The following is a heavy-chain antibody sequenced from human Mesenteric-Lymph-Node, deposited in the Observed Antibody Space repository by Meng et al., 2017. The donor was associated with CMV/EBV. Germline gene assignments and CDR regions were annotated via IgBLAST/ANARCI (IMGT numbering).Heavy chain of an antibody. CDR2: INPSGGST. D-gene: IGHD1-26*01. J-gene: IGHJ4*02. V-gene: IGHV1-46*01. CDR3: ARDIGGSYYSPGDYFDY. Sequence: YTFTRYYMHWVRRAPGQGLEWMGIINPSGGSTSYAQKFQGRVTMTRDTSTSTVYMELSSLRSEDTAVYYCARDIGGSYYSPGDYFDYWGQGTLVTVSS. CDR1: YTFTRYY.